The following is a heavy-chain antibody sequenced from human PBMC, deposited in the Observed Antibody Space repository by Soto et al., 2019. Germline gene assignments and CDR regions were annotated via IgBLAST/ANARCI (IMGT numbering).Heavy chain of an antibody. V-gene: IGHV1-46*03. CDR3: ATLGASPKPHPFDY. Sequence: ASVKVSCKASGYTFTSYGMRWVRQAPGQGLEWMGIINPSSGSTSYAQKFQGRVTMTRDTSTSTVYMELSSLRSEDTAVYYCATLGASPKPHPFDYWGQGTLVTVSS. CDR1: GYTFTSYG. CDR2: INPSSGST. D-gene: IGHD2-2*01. J-gene: IGHJ4*02.